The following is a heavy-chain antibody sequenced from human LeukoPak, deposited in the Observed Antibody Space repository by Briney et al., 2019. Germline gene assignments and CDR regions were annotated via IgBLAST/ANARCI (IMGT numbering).Heavy chain of an antibody. D-gene: IGHD2-15*01. CDR3: TTGLYRYCNGGGCYEVDF. Sequence: VGSLTLSCAASVFSYSNARMSWVRQAPGKGRACVGRIKCKTEGGATDYATAVKGIFTISRDDSKNTLYLQMNSLKSEDTAVYYCTTGLYRYCNGGGCYEVDFWGQGTLVTVSS. CDR2: IKCKTEGGAT. J-gene: IGHJ4*02. V-gene: IGHV3-15*01. CDR1: VFSYSNAR.